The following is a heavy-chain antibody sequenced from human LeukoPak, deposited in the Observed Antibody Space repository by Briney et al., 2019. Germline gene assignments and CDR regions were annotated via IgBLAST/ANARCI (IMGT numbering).Heavy chain of an antibody. V-gene: IGHV3-23*01. CDR1: GFTFSSYE. J-gene: IGHJ4*02. CDR2: ISGSGGST. CDR3: AKFLFLAAMGPYYFDY. D-gene: IGHD5-18*01. Sequence: GGSLRLSCAASGFTFSSYEMNWVRQAPGKGLEWVSAISGSGGSTYYADSVKGRFTISRDNSKNTLYLQMNSLRAEDTAVYYCAKFLFLAAMGPYYFDYWGQGTLVTVSS.